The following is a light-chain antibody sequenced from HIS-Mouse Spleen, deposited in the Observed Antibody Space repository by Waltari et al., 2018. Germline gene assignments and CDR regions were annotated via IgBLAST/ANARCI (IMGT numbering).Light chain of an antibody. CDR3: MQALQTPIFT. CDR2: LGS. V-gene: IGKV2-28*01. J-gene: IGKJ3*01. Sequence: DIVMTQSPLSLPVTPGEPASISCRSSQSLLHSNGYNYLDWYLQKPGQSPQLLIYLGSNRASGLPDRFSGSGSGTDFTLKISRVEAEDVGVYYCMQALQTPIFTFGPGTKVDIK. CDR1: QSLLHSNGYNY.